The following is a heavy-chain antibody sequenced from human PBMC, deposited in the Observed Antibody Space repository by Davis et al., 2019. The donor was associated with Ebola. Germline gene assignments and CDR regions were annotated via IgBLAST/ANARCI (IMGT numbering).Heavy chain of an antibody. CDR1: GWSFSGYS. CDR2: INHSGST. D-gene: IGHD3-22*01. Sequence: SETLSPPCALYGWSFSGYSWSWIRQPPGKGLDWIGEINHSGSTNYNPSLKSRVTISVDTSKNQFSLELSSVTAADTAVYYCARGPHYYDSSGYNYAPRPHKQFDYWGQGTLVTVSS. CDR3: ARGPHYYDSSGYNYAPRPHKQFDY. J-gene: IGHJ4*02. V-gene: IGHV4-34*01.